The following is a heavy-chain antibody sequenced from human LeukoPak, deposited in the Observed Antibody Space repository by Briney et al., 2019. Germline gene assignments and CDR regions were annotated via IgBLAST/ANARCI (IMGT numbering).Heavy chain of an antibody. CDR3: ARGDKKENLSGPSGYFDH. V-gene: IGHV1-2*02. CDR2: INPNTGGT. D-gene: IGHD3-10*01. Sequence: ASVKVSCKASGYTFTDYYIHWVRQAPGQGLEWMGWINPNTGGTNFAPKFHGRVSMTRDTSLSTAYMELSSLRSDDTAVYYCARGDKKENLSGPSGYFDHWGQGSLVTVSS. CDR1: GYTFTDYY. J-gene: IGHJ4*02.